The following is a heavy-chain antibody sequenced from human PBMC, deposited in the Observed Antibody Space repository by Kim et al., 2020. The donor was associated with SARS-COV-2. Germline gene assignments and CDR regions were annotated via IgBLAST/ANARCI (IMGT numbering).Heavy chain of an antibody. CDR3: ARERGVVAYGGYHDAFDI. D-gene: IGHD2-15*01. J-gene: IGHJ3*02. CDR2: IYYSGST. V-gene: IGHV4-59*13. CDR1: GGSISSYY. Sequence: SETLSLTCTVSGGSISSYYWSWIRQPPGKGLEWIGYIYYSGSTNYNPSLKSRVTISVDTSKNQFSLKLSSVTAADTAVYYCARERGVVAYGGYHDAFDIWGQGTMVTVSS.